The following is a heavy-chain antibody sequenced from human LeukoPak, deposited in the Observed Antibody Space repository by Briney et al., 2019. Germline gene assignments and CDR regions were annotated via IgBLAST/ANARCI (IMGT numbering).Heavy chain of an antibody. V-gene: IGHV4-4*02. J-gene: IGHJ4*02. Sequence: SETLSLTCAVSGGSISSSNWWSWVRQPPGKGLEWIGEIYHSGSTNCNPSLKSRVTISVDKSKNQLSLKLSSVTAADTAVYYCARGIVGATDFDYWGQGTLVTVSS. CDR3: ARGIVGATDFDY. CDR1: GGSISSSNW. D-gene: IGHD1-26*01. CDR2: IYHSGST.